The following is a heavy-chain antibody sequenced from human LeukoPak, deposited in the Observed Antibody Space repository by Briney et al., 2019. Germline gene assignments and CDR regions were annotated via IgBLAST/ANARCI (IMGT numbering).Heavy chain of an antibody. CDR2: ISSSSGAI. D-gene: IGHD2-15*01. J-gene: IGHJ4*02. Sequence: GGSLRLSCAGSGFTFSSYAMNWLRQAPGKGLEWLSYISSSSGAIYYADSVKGRFTTSRDDVKNSLYLQMNSLRVEDTGVYYCARDPSHCSGGSCYSGSDYWGQGTLVTVSS. V-gene: IGHV3-48*01. CDR3: ARDPSHCSGGSCYSGSDY. CDR1: GFTFSSYA.